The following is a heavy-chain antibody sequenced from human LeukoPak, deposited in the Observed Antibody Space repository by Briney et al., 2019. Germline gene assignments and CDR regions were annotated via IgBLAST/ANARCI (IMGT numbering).Heavy chain of an antibody. Sequence: SETLSLACTVSGGSISSSSYYWGWIRQPPGKGLEWIGSIYYSGSTYYNPSLKSRVTISVDTSKNQFSLKLSSVTAADTAVYYCARAGSGYYSTVDYWGQGTLVTVSS. CDR2: IYYSGST. J-gene: IGHJ4*02. V-gene: IGHV4-39*07. CDR1: GGSISSSSYY. D-gene: IGHD3-3*01. CDR3: ARAGSGYYSTVDY.